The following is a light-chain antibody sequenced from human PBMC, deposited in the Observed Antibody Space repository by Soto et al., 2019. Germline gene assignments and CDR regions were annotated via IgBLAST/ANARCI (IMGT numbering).Light chain of an antibody. J-gene: IGLJ1*01. CDR3: NSYAGSPYV. CDR1: SSDVGGYNY. V-gene: IGLV2-8*01. CDR2: EVN. Sequence: SVLTQPPSASGSPGQSVTISCTGTSSDVGGYNYVSWYQQHPGKAPKLMIYEVNKRPSGVPDRFSGSKSGNTASLTVSGLQAEDEADYYCNSYAGSPYVSGTGTKVTVL.